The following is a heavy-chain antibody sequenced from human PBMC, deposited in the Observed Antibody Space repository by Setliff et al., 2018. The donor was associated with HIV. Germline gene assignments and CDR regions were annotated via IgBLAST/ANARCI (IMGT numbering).Heavy chain of an antibody. CDR3: AKRTFGSGRLDP. Sequence: KPSETLSLTCTVSGGSISSFFWSWIRQPPGKGLEWIGYFYYSGRSNYNPSLKSRVTISMDTSKNQFSLNLNSVTATDTAVYYCAKRTFGSGRLDPWGQGTLVTVSS. CDR1: GGSISSFF. J-gene: IGHJ5*02. D-gene: IGHD3-16*01. V-gene: IGHV4-59*08. CDR2: FYYSGRS.